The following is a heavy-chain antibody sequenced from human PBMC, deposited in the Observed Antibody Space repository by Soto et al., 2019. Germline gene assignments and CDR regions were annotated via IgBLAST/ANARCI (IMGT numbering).Heavy chain of an antibody. CDR3: ARELDPYYGGNSLSLDY. CDR2: IIPKFGTT. D-gene: IGHD4-17*01. CDR1: GGTFSTYG. Sequence: QVQLVQSGAEVKKPGSSVKVSCKASGGTFSTYGMNWVRLAPGQGLEWMGGIIPKFGTTNYAQKFHGRVTITADESKNTAYMELNYLRSEDTAVYFCARELDPYYGGNSLSLDYWGQGTLVTVSS. V-gene: IGHV1-69*13. J-gene: IGHJ4*02.